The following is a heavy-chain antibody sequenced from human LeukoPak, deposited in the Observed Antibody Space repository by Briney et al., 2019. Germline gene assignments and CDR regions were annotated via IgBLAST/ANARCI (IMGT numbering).Heavy chain of an antibody. J-gene: IGHJ5*02. CDR3: ASYCSSTSCYNWFDP. D-gene: IGHD2-2*01. V-gene: IGHV3-21*01. CDR2: ISSSSSYI. CDR1: GFTFSSYS. Sequence: GGSLRLSCAASGFTFSSYSMNWVRQAPGKGLEWVSSISSSSSYIYYADSVKGRFTISRDNAKNSLYLQMNSLRAEDTAVYYCASYCSSTSCYNWFDPWGQGTLVTVSS.